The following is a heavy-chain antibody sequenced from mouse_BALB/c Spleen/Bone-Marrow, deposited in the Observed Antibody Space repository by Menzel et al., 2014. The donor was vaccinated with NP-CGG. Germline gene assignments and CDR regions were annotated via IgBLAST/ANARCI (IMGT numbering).Heavy chain of an antibody. D-gene: IGHD2-4*01. CDR2: IDTSDSYT. Sequence: QVQLQQPGTELVMPGASVKMSCKASGYAFTDRWIHWVKQRPGQGLEWIGAIDTSDSYTNYNQKFKGKATLTVDESSSTAYTHLSSLTSEDSAVFYCARGGDDFSLDYWGQRTSVTVSS. CDR1: GYAFTDRW. V-gene: IGHV1-69*01. CDR3: ARGGDDFSLDY. J-gene: IGHJ4*01.